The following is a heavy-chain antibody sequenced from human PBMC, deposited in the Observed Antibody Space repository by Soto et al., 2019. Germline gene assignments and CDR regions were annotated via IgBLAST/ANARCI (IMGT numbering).Heavy chain of an antibody. CDR1: GGSFNTYT. D-gene: IGHD3-3*01. CDR2: IIPVLGIP. Sequence: ASVKVSCKTPGGSFNTYTLSWVRQAPGQGLEWMGRIIPVLGIPDYAQKFQDRVTITADKSTSTAFMVLSSLRSEDTAVYYCARDTSWRYDFWSGYNYYYGMDVWGQGTTVTVS. J-gene: IGHJ6*02. V-gene: IGHV1-69*04. CDR3: ARDTSWRYDFWSGYNYYYGMDV.